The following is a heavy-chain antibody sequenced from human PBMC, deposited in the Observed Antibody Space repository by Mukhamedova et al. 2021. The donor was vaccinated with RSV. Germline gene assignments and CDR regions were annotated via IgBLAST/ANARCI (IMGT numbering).Heavy chain of an antibody. CDR1: RTSW. CDR3: TRDGSYASGY. J-gene: IGHJ4*02. V-gene: IGHV3-74*01. D-gene: IGHD1-26*01. Sequence: RTSWMHWVRQAPGKGLVWVSFINRDGSSTSYADSVKGRFTISRDNAKNTLYLQMNSLRAEDTGVYYCTRDGSYASGYWGQGNLVT. CDR2: INRDGSST.